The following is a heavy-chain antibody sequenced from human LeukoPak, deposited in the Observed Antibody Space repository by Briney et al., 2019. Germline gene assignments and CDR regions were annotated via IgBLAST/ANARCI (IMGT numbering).Heavy chain of an antibody. V-gene: IGHV3-15*01. J-gene: IGHJ4*02. CDR2: IKSKTDGGTT. CDR1: GFTFSNAW. D-gene: IGHD1-1*01. CDR3: IWGNWHDDYLDC. Sequence: KPGGSLRLSCAASGFTFSNAWMNWVRQAPGKGLEWVGRIKSKTDGGTTDYAAPVKGRFTISRDDSKNMLYLQMNSLITEDTAVYYCIWGNWHDDYLDCWGQGTLVTVSS.